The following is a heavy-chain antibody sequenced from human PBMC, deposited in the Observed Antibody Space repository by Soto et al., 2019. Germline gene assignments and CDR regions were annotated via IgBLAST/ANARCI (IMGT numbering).Heavy chain of an antibody. CDR3: ARAGGYDHYGMDV. CDR2: IYSGGST. J-gene: IGHJ6*02. V-gene: IGHV3-66*01. CDR1: GFTVSSNY. Sequence: PGGSLRLSCAASGFTVSSNYMSWVRQAPGKGLEWVSVIYSGGSTYYADSVKGRFTISRDNSKNTLYLQMNSLRAEDTAVYYCARAGGYDHYGMDVWGQGTTVTVSS. D-gene: IGHD2-15*01.